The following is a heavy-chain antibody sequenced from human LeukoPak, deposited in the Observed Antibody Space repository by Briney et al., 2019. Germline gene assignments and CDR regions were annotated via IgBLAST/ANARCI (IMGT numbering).Heavy chain of an antibody. J-gene: IGHJ4*02. V-gene: IGHV4-59*01. CDR2: IYYSGST. CDR1: GGSISSYY. CDR3: ARGDGGSYGFDY. D-gene: IGHD1-26*01. Sequence: SETLSLTCTGSGGSISSYYWSWIRQPPGKGLEWIGYIYYSGSTNYNPSLKSRVTISVDTSKNQFSLKLSSVTAADTAVYYCARGDGGSYGFDYWGQGTLVTVSS.